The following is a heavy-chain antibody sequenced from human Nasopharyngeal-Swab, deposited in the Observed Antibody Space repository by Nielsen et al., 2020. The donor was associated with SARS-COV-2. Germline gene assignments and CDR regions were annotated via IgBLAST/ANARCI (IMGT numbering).Heavy chain of an antibody. D-gene: IGHD2-15*01. CDR1: GFTFSSYS. J-gene: IGHJ4*02. CDR2: ISSSSSTI. V-gene: IGHV3-48*04. CDR3: ARTSSQYCSGGSCYFPRDY. Sequence: GESLKISCAASGFTFSSYSMNWVRQAPGKGLEWVSYISSSSSTIYYADSVKGRFTISRDNAKNSLYLQMNSLRAEDTAVYYCARTSSQYCSGGSCYFPRDYWGQGTLVTVSS.